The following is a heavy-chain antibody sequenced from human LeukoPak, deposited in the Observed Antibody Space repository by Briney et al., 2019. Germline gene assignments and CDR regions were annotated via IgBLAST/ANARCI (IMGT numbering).Heavy chain of an antibody. CDR2: VSYDGSK. CDR3: AKDLNRGLPDY. J-gene: IGHJ4*02. D-gene: IGHD2-21*01. V-gene: IGHV3-30*18. CDR1: GFTFRTYW. Sequence: GGSLRLSCAASGFTFRTYWMHWVRQAPGKGLEWVAVVSYDGSKYYADSVKGRFTISRDNSKNTLYLQMSSLRAEDTAVYYCAKDLNRGLPDYWGQGTLVTVSS.